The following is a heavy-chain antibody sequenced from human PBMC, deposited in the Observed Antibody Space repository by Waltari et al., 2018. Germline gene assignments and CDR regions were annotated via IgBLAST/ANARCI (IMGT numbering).Heavy chain of an antibody. Sequence: QVQLQESGPGLVKPSETLSLFCSVAAGSASSRTSHWSWVRLPPGKGLEWTGDISYSGSTNYNPSLKRRVTISVDTSKNQLSLNLSSVTAADTAVYYCARGHDYWNYYYMDVWGKGTTVTVSS. J-gene: IGHJ6*03. CDR3: ARGHDYWNYYYMDV. CDR2: ISYSGST. V-gene: IGHV4-61*01. D-gene: IGHD4-17*01. CDR1: AGSASSRTSH.